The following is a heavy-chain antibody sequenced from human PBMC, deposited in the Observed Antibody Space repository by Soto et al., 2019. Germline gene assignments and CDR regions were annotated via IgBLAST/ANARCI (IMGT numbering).Heavy chain of an antibody. CDR2: ISYEGSNK. D-gene: IGHD3-9*01. V-gene: IGHV3-30*18. CDR3: AKVGRYYDIVTGYRDYDGMDV. Sequence: QVQLVESGGGVVQPGRSLRLSCAASGFTFSSYGMHWVRQAPGKGLEWVGVISYEGSNKYYADSVKGQFTISRNNSKNTLYLQMNSLRAGDTAVYYCAKVGRYYDIVTGYRDYDGMDVW. J-gene: IGHJ6*01. CDR1: GFTFSSYG.